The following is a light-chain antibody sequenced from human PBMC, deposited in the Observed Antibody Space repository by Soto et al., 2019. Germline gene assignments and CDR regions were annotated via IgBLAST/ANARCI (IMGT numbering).Light chain of an antibody. CDR3: QQYNSYRT. V-gene: IGKV1-5*01. J-gene: IGKJ1*01. CDR1: QSTSTW. CDR2: DAS. Sequence: DIQMTQSPSTLSASVGDRVTITCRASQSTSTWLAWYQQKPGKAPKLLIYDASSLESGVPSRFSGSGSGTDFTLTISNLQPDDFATYYCQQYNSYRTFGQGTKVDIK.